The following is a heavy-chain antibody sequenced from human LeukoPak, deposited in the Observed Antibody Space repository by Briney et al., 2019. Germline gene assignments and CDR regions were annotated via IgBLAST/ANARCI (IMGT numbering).Heavy chain of an antibody. J-gene: IGHJ4*02. D-gene: IGHD3-10*01. CDR3: ATRPPGDHPYFDF. Sequence: PGGSLRLSCAASGFNFSGSALHWVRQASGKGLEWVGRIRSKANTYATAYAASVKGRFTISRDNSKNTLYLQMNSLRADDTAVYFCATRPPGDHPYFDFWGQGSLVTVSS. V-gene: IGHV3-73*01. CDR2: IRSKANTYAT. CDR1: GFNFSGSA.